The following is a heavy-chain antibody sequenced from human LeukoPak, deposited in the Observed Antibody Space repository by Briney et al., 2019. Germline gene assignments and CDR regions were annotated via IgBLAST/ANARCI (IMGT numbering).Heavy chain of an antibody. J-gene: IGHJ5*02. D-gene: IGHD3-10*01. CDR3: ARGGYYGSGNDFRFDP. CDR1: GYSISSGYY. V-gene: IGHV4-38-2*02. CDR2: IYPTGST. Sequence: SETLSLTCTVSGYSISSGYYWGWIRQPPGKGLEWIENIYPTGSTYYNPSLKSRVTISVDTSKNQFSLKLSSVTAADTAVYYCARGGYYGSGNDFRFDPWGQGTLVTVSS.